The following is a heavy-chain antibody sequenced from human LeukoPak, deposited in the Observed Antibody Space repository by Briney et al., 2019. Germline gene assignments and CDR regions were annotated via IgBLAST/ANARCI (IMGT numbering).Heavy chain of an antibody. V-gene: IGHV3-49*03. D-gene: IGHD3-16*01. J-gene: IGHJ6*02. CDR2: IRSKAYGGTT. CDR3: LRSPVGGSWAYGMDV. Sequence: GGSLRLSCTASGFTFGDYAMSWFRQAPGKGLEWVGFIRSKAYGGTTEYAASVKGRFTISRDDSKSIAYLQMNSLKTEDTAVYYCLRSPVGGSWAYGMDVWGQGTTVTVSS. CDR1: GFTFGDYA.